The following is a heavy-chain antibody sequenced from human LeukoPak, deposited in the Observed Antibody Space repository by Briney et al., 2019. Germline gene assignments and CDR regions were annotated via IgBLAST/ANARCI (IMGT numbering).Heavy chain of an antibody. D-gene: IGHD3-10*01. CDR3: ARNNADGEGRFGY. J-gene: IGHJ4*02. CDR2: INTNTGNP. V-gene: IGHV7-4-1*02. CDR1: GYSFTNYA. Sequence: ASVMVSCKASGYSFTNYAMNWVRQAPGQGLEWMGWINTNTGNPTYAQGFTGRFVFSLDTSVSTAYLQISSLKAEDTAVYYCARNNADGEGRFGYWGQGTLVTVSS.